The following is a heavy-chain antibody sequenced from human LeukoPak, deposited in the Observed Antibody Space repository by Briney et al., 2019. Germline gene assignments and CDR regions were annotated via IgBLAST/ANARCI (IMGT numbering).Heavy chain of an antibody. CDR1: GGSFSGYY. CDR2: INHSGST. D-gene: IGHD6-19*01. J-gene: IGHJ5*02. Sequence: SETLSLTCAVYGGSFSGYYWSWIRQPPGKGLEWIGEINHSGSTNYNPSLKSRVTISVDTSKNQFSLKLSSVTAADTAVYYCARLENWYSSGWYAWFDPWGQGTLVTVSS. V-gene: IGHV4-34*01. CDR3: ARLENWYSSGWYAWFDP.